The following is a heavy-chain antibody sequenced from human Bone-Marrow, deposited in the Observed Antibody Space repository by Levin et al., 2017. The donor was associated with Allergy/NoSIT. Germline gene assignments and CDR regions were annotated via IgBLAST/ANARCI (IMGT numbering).Heavy chain of an antibody. CDR2: IYPGDSDT. CDR1: GYSFTSYW. J-gene: IGHJ3*02. CDR3: ARHEWELWDAFDI. D-gene: IGHD1-26*01. Sequence: GESLKISCKGSGYSFTSYWIGWVRQMPGKGLEWMGIIYPGDSDTRYSPSFQGQVTISADKSISTAYLQWSSLKASDTAMYYCARHEWELWDAFDIWGQGTMVTVSS. V-gene: IGHV5-51*01.